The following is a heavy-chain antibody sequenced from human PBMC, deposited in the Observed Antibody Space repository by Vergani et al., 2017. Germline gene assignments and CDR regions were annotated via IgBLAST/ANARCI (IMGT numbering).Heavy chain of an antibody. CDR2: IYTSGST. Sequence: QVQLQESGPGLVKPSETLSLTCTVSGGSLSSYYWSWIRQPAGKGLEWIGRIYTSGSTNYNPSLKSRVTMSVDTSKNQFSLKLSSVTAADTAVYYCAREHTAMADYYYYYMDVWGKGTTVTVSS. J-gene: IGHJ6*03. CDR1: GGSLSSYY. V-gene: IGHV4-4*07. CDR3: AREHTAMADYYYYYMDV. D-gene: IGHD5-18*01.